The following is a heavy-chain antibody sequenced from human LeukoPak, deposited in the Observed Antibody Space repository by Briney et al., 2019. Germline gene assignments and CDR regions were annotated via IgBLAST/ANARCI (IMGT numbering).Heavy chain of an antibody. Sequence: ASVKVSCKASGYTFTSYYMHWVRQAPGQGLEWMGIINPSGGSTSYAQKLQGRVTMTTDTSTSTAYMELRSLRSDDTAVYYCARTGYYDSSGMGFDYWGQGTLVTVSS. J-gene: IGHJ4*02. D-gene: IGHD3-22*01. V-gene: IGHV1-46*01. CDR2: INPSGGST. CDR1: GYTFTSYY. CDR3: ARTGYYDSSGMGFDY.